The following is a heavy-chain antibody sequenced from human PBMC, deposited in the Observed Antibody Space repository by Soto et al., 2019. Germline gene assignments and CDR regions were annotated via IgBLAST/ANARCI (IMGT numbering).Heavy chain of an antibody. Sequence: GASVKVSCKASGYTFTSYYMHWVRQAPGQGLEWMGIINPSGGSTSYAQKFQGRVTMTRDTSTSTVYVELSSLRSEDTAVYYCASNERGYSGYWTYYYYGMDVWGQGTTVTVSS. J-gene: IGHJ6*02. CDR3: ASNERGYSGYWTYYYYGMDV. D-gene: IGHD5-12*01. CDR2: INPSGGST. CDR1: GYTFTSYY. V-gene: IGHV1-46*01.